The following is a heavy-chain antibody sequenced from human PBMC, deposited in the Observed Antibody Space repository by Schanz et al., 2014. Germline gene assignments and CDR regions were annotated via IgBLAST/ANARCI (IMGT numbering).Heavy chain of an antibody. Sequence: EVQLLESGGGLVQPGGSLKLSCAASGLIFSNYVMSWVRQAPGKGLEWVASISYGASYIYYAESVKGRFTISRDNAKNTLYLQMNSLRAEDTAVYYCARPALWCGDNCFDPWGQGTLVTVSS. V-gene: IGHV3-21*02. CDR2: ISYGASYI. J-gene: IGHJ5*02. CDR1: GLIFSNYV. D-gene: IGHD3-10*01. CDR3: ARPALWCGDNCFDP.